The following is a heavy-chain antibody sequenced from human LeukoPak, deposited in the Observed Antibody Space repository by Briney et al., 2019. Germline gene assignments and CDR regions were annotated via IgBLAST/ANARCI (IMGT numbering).Heavy chain of an antibody. Sequence: ASVKVSCKASGYTFTSYYMHWVRQAPGQGVEWMGIINPSGGSTSYAQKFQGRVTMTRDTSTSTVYMELSSLRSEDTAMYYCASAAVAGGDYFDYWGQGTLVTVSS. CDR2: INPSGGST. V-gene: IGHV1-46*01. J-gene: IGHJ4*02. CDR3: ASAAVAGGDYFDY. D-gene: IGHD6-19*01. CDR1: GYTFTSYY.